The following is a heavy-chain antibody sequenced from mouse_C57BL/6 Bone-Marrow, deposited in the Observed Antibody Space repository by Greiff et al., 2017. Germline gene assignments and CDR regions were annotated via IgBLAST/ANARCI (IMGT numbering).Heavy chain of an antibody. V-gene: IGHV14-4*01. D-gene: IGHD2-4*01. CDR3: KAYDDYGTAYYAMDD. J-gene: IGHJ4*01. CDR2: IDPENGDT. Sequence: EVQLQQSGAELVRPGASVKLSCTASGFNIKDDYMHWVKQRPEQGLEWIGWIDPENGDTEYASKFQGKANLTADKSSNTAYLQRSRLTSEDTVVYYCKAYDDYGTAYYAMDDRGQGTSVTVSS. CDR1: GFNIKDDY.